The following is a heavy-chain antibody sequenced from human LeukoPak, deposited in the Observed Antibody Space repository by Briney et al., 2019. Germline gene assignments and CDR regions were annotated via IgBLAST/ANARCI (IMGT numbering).Heavy chain of an antibody. CDR1: GFTVSSNF. V-gene: IGHV3-53*01. D-gene: IGHD6-6*01. CDR2: MYSSGTT. J-gene: IGHJ4*02. CDR3: ARDLPTGSDYFDY. Sequence: PGGSLRLSCAASGFTVSSNFISWVRQAPGKGLEWVSVMYSSGTTYYADSVKGRFTISRDNLKNTVYLQMSGLRAEDTALYYCARDLPTGSDYFDYWGQGTLVTVSS.